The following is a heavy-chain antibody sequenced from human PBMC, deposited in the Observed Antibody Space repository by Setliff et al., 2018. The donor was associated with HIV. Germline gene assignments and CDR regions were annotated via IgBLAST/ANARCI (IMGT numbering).Heavy chain of an antibody. CDR1: GGSISSGDYY. CDR2: IYYSGSI. D-gene: IGHD4-17*01. J-gene: IGHJ6*02. V-gene: IGHV4-30-4*08. CDR3: ARAPLSRLRSYYYYYGMDV. Sequence: SETLSLTCTVSGGSISSGDYYWSWIRQPPGKGLEWIGYIYYSGSIYYNPSLKSRVTISIDTSKNQFSLKLRSVTAADTAVYYCARAPLSRLRSYYYYYGMDVWGQGTTVTVSS.